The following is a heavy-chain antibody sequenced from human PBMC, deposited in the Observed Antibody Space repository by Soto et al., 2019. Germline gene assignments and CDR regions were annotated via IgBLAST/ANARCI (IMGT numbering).Heavy chain of an antibody. V-gene: IGHV1-8*01. CDR2: LNPNTGNS. J-gene: IGHJ4*02. CDR1: GYTFTSYD. CDR3: ARRAETNGWNGFGADKYYFDF. Sequence: QVQLVQSGAEVRKPGASVKVSCEASGYTFTSYDIYWVRQATGQGLEWMGWLNPNTGNSGYAQKFQGRITVTSDTSINTVHMELSSLRSEDTAVYYRARRAETNGWNGFGADKYYFDFWGQGTLVTVSS. D-gene: IGHD1-1*01.